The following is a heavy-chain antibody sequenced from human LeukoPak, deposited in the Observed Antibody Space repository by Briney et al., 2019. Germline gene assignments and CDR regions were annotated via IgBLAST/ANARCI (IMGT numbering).Heavy chain of an antibody. D-gene: IGHD1-26*01. CDR3: AIVVRGATGSDY. CDR1: GASISDYY. CDR2: IYYSGST. Sequence: KPSETLSLTCTVSGASISDYYWSWIRQPPGKGLEWIGYIYYSGSTNYNPSLKSRVTLSVDTSKNQFSLKLSSVTAADTAVYYCAIVVRGATGSDYWGQGTLVTVSS. J-gene: IGHJ4*02. V-gene: IGHV4-59*01.